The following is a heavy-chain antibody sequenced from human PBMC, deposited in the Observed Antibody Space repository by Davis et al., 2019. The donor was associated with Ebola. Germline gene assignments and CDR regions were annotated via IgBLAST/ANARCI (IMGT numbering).Heavy chain of an antibody. D-gene: IGHD1-26*01. V-gene: IGHV3-33*01. CDR1: GSTFSTFG. CDR2: IWYDGSNK. CDR3: ATTPGTPGAFDI. Sequence: PGGSLRLSCVASGSTFSTFGIHWVPQAPGKGLEGVAVIWYDGSNKYYADSVKGRFTISRDNSKNMLYLQMNSLRAEDTAVYYCATTPGTPGAFDIWGQGTMVTVSS. J-gene: IGHJ3*02.